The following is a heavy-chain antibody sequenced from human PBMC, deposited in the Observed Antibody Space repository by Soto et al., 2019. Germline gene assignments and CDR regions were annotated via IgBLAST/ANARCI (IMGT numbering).Heavy chain of an antibody. CDR1: GGSISSYY. J-gene: IGHJ4*02. CDR2: IFYTEST. D-gene: IGHD2-2*03. CDR3: ARVDRGAFDH. Sequence: QVQLHESGPGLVKPSETLSLTCTVSGGSISSYYWIWIRQPPGKGLEWIGSIFYTESTDYNPSLKSRVTIALDTSKNHSSLNLSSVTAADTAVYYCARVDRGAFDHWGQGTLVTVSS. V-gene: IGHV4-59*01.